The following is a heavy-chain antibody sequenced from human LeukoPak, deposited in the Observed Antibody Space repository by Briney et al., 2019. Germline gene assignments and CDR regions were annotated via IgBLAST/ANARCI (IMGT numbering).Heavy chain of an antibody. CDR2: VYSGGLT. D-gene: IGHD6-19*01. J-gene: IGHJ4*03. CDR1: GFIVSENY. Sequence: GGSLRLSCAASGFIVSENYMSWARQAPGKGLEWVSTVYSGGLTFYADPVKGRFTISRDNSKNTLYLQMSSLRAEDTAVYYCVRDRWPGLGDFWGQGTMVTVSS. V-gene: IGHV3-66*01. CDR3: VRDRWPGLGDF.